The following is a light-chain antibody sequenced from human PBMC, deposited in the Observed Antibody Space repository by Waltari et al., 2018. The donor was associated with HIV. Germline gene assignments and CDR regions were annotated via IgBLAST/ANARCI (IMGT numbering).Light chain of an antibody. CDR3: QQYLDWPPWT. Sequence: EIVMTQSPATLSVSPGERVTLSCRASQSISSNLAWYQQKPGQAPRLLIYGASSRNPGIPARFIGRGSGTEFTLIISRLQSEDVAVYYCQQYLDWPPWTFGQGTKVEI. J-gene: IGKJ1*01. CDR2: GAS. CDR1: QSISSN. V-gene: IGKV3D-15*01.